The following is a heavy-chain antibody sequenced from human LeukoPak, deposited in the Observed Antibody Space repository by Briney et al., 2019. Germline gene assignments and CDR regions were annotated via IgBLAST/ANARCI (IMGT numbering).Heavy chain of an antibody. Sequence: SETLSLTCTVSGGSISGYYWNWIRQPPGKGLEWIGHIYSSGSTNYNPSLKSRVTISVDTSKNQFSLKLNSVTAADTAVYYCARLDVWGQGTTVTVSS. V-gene: IGHV4-59*01. CDR2: IYSSGST. CDR1: GGSISGYY. CDR3: ARLDV. J-gene: IGHJ6*02.